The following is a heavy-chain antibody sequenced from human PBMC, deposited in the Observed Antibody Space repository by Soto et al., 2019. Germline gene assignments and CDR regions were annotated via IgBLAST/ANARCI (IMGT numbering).Heavy chain of an antibody. Sequence: QVQLVESGGGVVQPGRSLRLSCAASGFTFSSYAMHWVRQAPGKGLEWVAVISYDGSNKYYADSVKGRFTISRDNSKKTLYLQMNSMRAEDTAVYYCAEDYCTGGSCYSLFSYGMDVWGQGTTVTVSS. D-gene: IGHD2-15*01. J-gene: IGHJ6*01. CDR3: AEDYCTGGSCYSLFSYGMDV. V-gene: IGHV3-30-3*01. CDR1: GFTFSSYA. CDR2: ISYDGSNK.